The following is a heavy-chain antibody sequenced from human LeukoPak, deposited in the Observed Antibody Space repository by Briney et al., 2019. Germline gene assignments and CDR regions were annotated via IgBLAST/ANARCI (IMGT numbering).Heavy chain of an antibody. V-gene: IGHV3-33*01. Sequence: GGSLRLSCAASGFTFSGYGIHWVRQAPGKGLEWVAFLSYDGSNKFYADSVKGRFTISRDNSETTLYLQMNSLRAEDAAVYYCARALYNNGWYYFDYWGQGTLVTVSS. CDR1: GFTFSGYG. CDR3: ARALYNNGWYYFDY. J-gene: IGHJ4*02. D-gene: IGHD6-19*01. CDR2: LSYDGSNK.